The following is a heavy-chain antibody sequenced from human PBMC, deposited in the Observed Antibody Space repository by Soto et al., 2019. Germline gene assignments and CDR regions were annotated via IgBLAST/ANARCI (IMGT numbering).Heavy chain of an antibody. D-gene: IGHD6-6*01. V-gene: IGHV1-2*04. CDR3: ARDAAAAREDYYYYYGMDV. Sequence: ASVKVSWKAAVYTFTGYYMHWVRQAPGQGLEWMGWINPNSGGTNYAQKFQGWVTMTRDTSISTAYMELSRLRSDDTAVYHCARDAAAAREDYYYYYGMDVWGQGTTVTVSS. CDR2: INPNSGGT. J-gene: IGHJ6*02. CDR1: VYTFTGYY.